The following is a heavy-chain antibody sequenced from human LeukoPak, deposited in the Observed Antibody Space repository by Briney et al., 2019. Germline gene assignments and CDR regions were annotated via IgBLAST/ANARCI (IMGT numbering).Heavy chain of an antibody. J-gene: IGHJ4*02. CDR2: ISSSSSYI. D-gene: IGHD1-26*01. CDR1: GFTFSSYS. V-gene: IGHV3-21*01. Sequence: GGSLRLSCAASGFTFSSYSMNWVRQAPGKGLEWVSSISSSSSYIYYADSVKGRFTISRDSAKNSLYLQMNSLRAEDTAVYYCARTTRYSGSSDYWGQGTLVTVSS. CDR3: ARTTRYSGSSDY.